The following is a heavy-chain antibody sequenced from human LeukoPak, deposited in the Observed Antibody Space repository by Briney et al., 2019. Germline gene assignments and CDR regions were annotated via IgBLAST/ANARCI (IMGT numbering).Heavy chain of an antibody. V-gene: IGHV3-30*18. J-gene: IGHJ4*02. CDR3: AKGAYDYVWGSLIDY. CDR2: ISYDGSNK. Sequence: GGSLRLSCAASGFTFSSYGMHWVRQAPGKGLEWVAVISYDGSNKYYVDSVKGRFTISRDNSKNTLYLQMNSLRAEDTAVYYCAKGAYDYVWGSLIDYWGQGTLVTVSS. D-gene: IGHD3-16*01. CDR1: GFTFSSYG.